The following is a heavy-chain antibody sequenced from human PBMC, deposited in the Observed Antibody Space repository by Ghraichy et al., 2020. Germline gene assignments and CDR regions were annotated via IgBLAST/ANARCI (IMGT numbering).Heavy chain of an antibody. CDR1: GFTFNDAW. J-gene: IGHJ4*02. Sequence: GESLNISCAAYGFTFNDAWMNWVRQAPGKGLEWVGRIKSKTDGGTTDYAAPVKGRFSISRDDPKNMLYLHMNSLKTEDTAVYYCTTATISTSTTGYWGQGTLVTVSS. CDR3: TTATISTSTTGY. CDR2: IKSKTDGGTT. D-gene: IGHD1/OR15-1a*01. V-gene: IGHV3-15*01.